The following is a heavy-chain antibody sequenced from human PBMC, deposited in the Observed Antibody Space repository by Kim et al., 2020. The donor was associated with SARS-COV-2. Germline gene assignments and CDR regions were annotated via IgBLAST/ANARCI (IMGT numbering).Heavy chain of an antibody. CDR3: ARGDEENTMISDAFDI. D-gene: IGHD3-22*01. V-gene: IGHV4-34*01. J-gene: IGHJ3*02. Sequence: SETLSLTCAVYGGSFSGYYWNWIRQPPGKGLEWIGEINHSGSTNYNPSLKSRVTISVDTSKNQFSLKLSSVTSADTAVYYCARGDEENTMISDAFDIWGQGTMVTVSS. CDR2: INHSGST. CDR1: GGSFSGYY.